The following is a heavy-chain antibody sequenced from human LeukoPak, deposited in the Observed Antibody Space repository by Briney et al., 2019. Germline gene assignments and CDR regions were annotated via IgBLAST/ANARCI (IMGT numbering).Heavy chain of an antibody. V-gene: IGHV4-34*01. Sequence: SETLSLTCAVYGGSFSGYYWSWIRQSPGNGLEWIGEINHSGSTNYNPSLKSRVTISVDTSKNQFSLKLSSVTAADTAVYYCARDGAVTYSYYYGMDVWGQGTTVTVSS. D-gene: IGHD6-19*01. J-gene: IGHJ6*02. CDR1: GGSFSGYY. CDR3: ARDGAVTYSYYYGMDV. CDR2: INHSGST.